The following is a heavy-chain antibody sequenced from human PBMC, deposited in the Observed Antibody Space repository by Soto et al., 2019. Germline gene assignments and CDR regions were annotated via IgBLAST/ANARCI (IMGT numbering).Heavy chain of an antibody. CDR1: GFTLSSYG. D-gene: IGHD6-6*01. CDR3: AKDGFEYSSSSSWFDP. CDR2: ISYDGSNK. J-gene: IGHJ5*02. V-gene: IGHV3-30*18. Sequence: PGGSLRLSCATSGFTLSSYGMHWVRQAPGKGLEWVAVISYDGSNKYYADSVKGRFTISRDNSKNTLYLQMNSLRAEDTAVYYCAKDGFEYSSSSSWFDPWGQGTLVTVSS.